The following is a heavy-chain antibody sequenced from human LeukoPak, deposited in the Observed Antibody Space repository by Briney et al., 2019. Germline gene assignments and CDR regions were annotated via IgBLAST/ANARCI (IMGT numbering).Heavy chain of an antibody. J-gene: IGHJ4*02. CDR1: GFTFSSYW. V-gene: IGHV3-7*01. Sequence: GGSLRLSCAASGFTFSSYWMSWVRQAPGKGLEWVANIKQDGSEKYYVDSVKGRFTIFRDNAKNSLYLQMNSLRAEDTAVYYCASHQSGYYYAAPYYFDYWGQGTLVTVSS. CDR3: ASHQSGYYYAAPYYFDY. CDR2: IKQDGSEK. D-gene: IGHD3-22*01.